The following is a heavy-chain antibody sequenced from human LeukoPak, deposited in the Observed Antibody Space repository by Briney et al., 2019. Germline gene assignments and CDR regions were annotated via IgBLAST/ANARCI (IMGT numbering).Heavy chain of an antibody. D-gene: IGHD6-13*01. CDR1: GFTFSNYF. CDR3: TRRAAAGTGFDY. J-gene: IGHJ4*02. CDR2: IKQDGSEI. V-gene: IGHV3-7*01. Sequence: GGSLRLSCAASGFTFSNYFMSWIRQAPGKGLEWVANIKQDGSEIYYVDSVKGRFTISRDNAKNTLYLQMNSLRAEDTAVYYCTRRAAAGTGFDYWGQGTLVTVSS.